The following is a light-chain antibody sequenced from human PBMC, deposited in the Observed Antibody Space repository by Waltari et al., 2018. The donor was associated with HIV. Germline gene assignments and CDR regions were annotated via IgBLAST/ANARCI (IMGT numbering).Light chain of an antibody. CDR1: QSADKD. V-gene: IGLV3-1*01. CDR2: QDS. CDR3: QAWDSSTVV. Sequence: SYEVTQPPPLSVSPGHTASTTRSGDQSADKDACWYQQRPGKSPVLVIYQDSKRPSAIPELFSGSNSGNTATLTISGTQAMDEADYYCQAWDSSTVVFGGGTKLTVL. J-gene: IGLJ2*01.